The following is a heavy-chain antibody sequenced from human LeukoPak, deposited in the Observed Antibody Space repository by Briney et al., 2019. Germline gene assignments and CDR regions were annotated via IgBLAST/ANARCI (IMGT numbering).Heavy chain of an antibody. CDR3: ATTTEDQPPPPDY. Sequence: GESLKISCKGSGYSFTSYWIGWVRQMPGKGLEWMGIVYPGDSDTRYSPSFQGQVTISADKSISTAYLQWSSLKASDTAMYYCATTTEDQPPPPDYWGQGTLVTVSS. D-gene: IGHD4-17*01. CDR2: VYPGDSDT. CDR1: GYSFTSYW. V-gene: IGHV5-51*03. J-gene: IGHJ4*02.